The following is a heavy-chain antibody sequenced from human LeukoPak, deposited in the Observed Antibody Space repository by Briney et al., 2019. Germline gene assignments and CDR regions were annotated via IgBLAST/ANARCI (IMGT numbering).Heavy chain of an antibody. V-gene: IGHV3-23*01. CDR2: ISGSGGRI. D-gene: IGHD6-13*01. J-gene: IGHJ4*02. CDR3: AKVYYSSSYYDFDH. Sequence: GGSLRLSCATSGFTFNNYAMSWVRQAPGRGLQWVSVISGSGGRINCADSVRGRFTISRDNSKNTLYLQMNSLRAEDTAIYYCAKVYYSSSYYDFDHWGQGTLVTVSS. CDR1: GFTFNNYA.